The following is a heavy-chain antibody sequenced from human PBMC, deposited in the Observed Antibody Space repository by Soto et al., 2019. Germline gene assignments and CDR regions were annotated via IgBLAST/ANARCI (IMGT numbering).Heavy chain of an antibody. Sequence: GGSLRLSCAASGSTFDDYAMHWVRQAPGKGLEWVSGISWNSGSIGYADSVKGRFTISRDNAKNSLFLQMNSLRFEDTALFYCAKDTGTTYRYFDYWGQGTLVTVSS. V-gene: IGHV3-9*01. D-gene: IGHD1-1*01. CDR1: GSTFDDYA. CDR2: ISWNSGSI. CDR3: AKDTGTTYRYFDY. J-gene: IGHJ4*02.